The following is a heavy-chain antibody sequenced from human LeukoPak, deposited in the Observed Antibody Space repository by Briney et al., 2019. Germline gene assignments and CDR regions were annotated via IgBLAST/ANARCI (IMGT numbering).Heavy chain of an antibody. CDR2: IRYDGSNK. J-gene: IGHJ4*02. CDR3: AKDRLIVGATTGFDY. Sequence: GGSLRLSCAASGFTFSTYAMSWVRQAPGKGLEWVAFIRYDGSNKYYADSVKGRFTISRDNSKNTLYLQMNSLRAEDTAVYYCAKDRLIVGATTGFDYWGQGTLFTVSS. D-gene: IGHD1-26*01. CDR1: GFTFSTYA. V-gene: IGHV3-30*02.